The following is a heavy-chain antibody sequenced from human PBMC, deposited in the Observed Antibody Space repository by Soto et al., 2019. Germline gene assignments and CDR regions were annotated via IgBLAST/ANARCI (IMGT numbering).Heavy chain of an antibody. Sequence: PSETLSLTCTVSGGSISGYYWSWIRQPPGKGLEWIGYFYYSGSISYNPSLKSRLTISLDTSKNQFSLRLTSVTAADTAVYYCAAGGGLPRYYWGQGTLVTVSS. CDR2: FYYSGSI. CDR1: GGSISGYY. D-gene: IGHD5-12*01. V-gene: IGHV4-59*01. CDR3: AAGGGLPRYY. J-gene: IGHJ4*02.